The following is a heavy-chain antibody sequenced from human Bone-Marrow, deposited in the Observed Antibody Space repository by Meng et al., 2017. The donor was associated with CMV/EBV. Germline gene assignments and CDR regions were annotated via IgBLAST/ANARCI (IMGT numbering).Heavy chain of an antibody. CDR1: GFTFSSYN. CDR3: AKDLDTTNLFEVDY. CDR2: IRYDGSNK. D-gene: IGHD1-14*01. Sequence: GESLKISCAASGFTFSSYNMHWVRQAPGKGLEWVTFIRYDGSNKYYADSVKGRFTISRDNSKDTLYLQMNSLRADDTAVYYCAKDLDTTNLFEVDYWGQGTLVTVSS. J-gene: IGHJ4*02. V-gene: IGHV3-30*02.